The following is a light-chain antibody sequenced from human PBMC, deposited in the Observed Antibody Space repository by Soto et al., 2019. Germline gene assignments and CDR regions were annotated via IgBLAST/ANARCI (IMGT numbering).Light chain of an antibody. Sequence: QSALTQPASVSGSPGQSITISCTGTSSDAGSHNLVSWYQQHPDRAPKLMIYEGSKRPSGVSKRFSGYKSGTTASLTISGLQDEDEADYFCCSYAGSSTYIFGRGTKVTVL. J-gene: IGLJ1*01. CDR1: SSDAGSHNL. V-gene: IGLV2-23*01. CDR2: EGS. CDR3: CSYAGSSTYI.